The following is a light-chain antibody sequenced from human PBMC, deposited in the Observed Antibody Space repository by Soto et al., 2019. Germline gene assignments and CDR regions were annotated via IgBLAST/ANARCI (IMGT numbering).Light chain of an antibody. CDR1: SGHSNYA. CDR2: VNSDGSH. CDR3: QTWGTGIRV. Sequence: QSVLTQSPSASASLGASVKLTCTLSSGHSNYAIAWHQQQPEKGPRYLMKVNSDGSHSKGDGIPDRFSGSSSGAERYLTISSLQSEDEADYYCQTWGTGIRVIGGGTKLTVL. J-gene: IGLJ3*02. V-gene: IGLV4-69*01.